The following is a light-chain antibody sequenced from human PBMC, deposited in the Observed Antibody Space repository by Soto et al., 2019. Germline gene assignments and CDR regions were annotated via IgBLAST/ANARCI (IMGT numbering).Light chain of an antibody. CDR1: GSYNY. V-gene: IGLV2-14*03. Sequence: QSVLTQPASVSGSPGQSITISCTGIGSYNYVSWYQQHPGKAPKVMIYDVSNRPSGVSNRFSGSKSGNTASLTISGLQAEDEADYYCSTSSSTLVAFGGGTKVTVL. CDR2: DVS. CDR3: STSSSTLVA. J-gene: IGLJ2*01.